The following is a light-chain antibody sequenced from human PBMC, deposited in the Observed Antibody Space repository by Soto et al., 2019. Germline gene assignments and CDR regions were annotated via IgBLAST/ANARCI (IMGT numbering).Light chain of an antibody. Sequence: ENVLTQSPGTLSLSPGERATLSCRASQSVGSSYLAWYQQKPGQAPRLLIYSTSSRATGIPDRFSGSGSGTDFTLTNSRLEPEDFAVYYCQQYDSPIWTFGQGTKVEIQ. V-gene: IGKV3-20*01. J-gene: IGKJ1*01. CDR2: STS. CDR3: QQYDSPIWT. CDR1: QSVGSSY.